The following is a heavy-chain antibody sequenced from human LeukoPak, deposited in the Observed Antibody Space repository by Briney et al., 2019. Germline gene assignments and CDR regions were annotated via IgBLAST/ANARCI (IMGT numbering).Heavy chain of an antibody. CDR1: GFTFSIAW. Sequence: GGSLRLSCAASGFTFSIAWMSWVRQAPGEGLEWVGRIKSKTDGGTTDYAAPVKGRFTISRDDSKNTLYLQLNSLKTDDTAVYYCTTLDNYGDRWGQGTLVTVSS. J-gene: IGHJ4*02. CDR2: IKSKTDGGTT. V-gene: IGHV3-15*01. D-gene: IGHD4-17*01. CDR3: TTLDNYGDR.